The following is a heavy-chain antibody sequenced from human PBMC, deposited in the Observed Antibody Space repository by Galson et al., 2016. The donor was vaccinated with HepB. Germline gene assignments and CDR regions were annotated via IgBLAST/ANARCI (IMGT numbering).Heavy chain of an antibody. V-gene: IGHV4-61*02. CDR2: IHVTTSA. Sequence: TLSLTCTVSGGSISSGKYYWSWLRQPAGKGLEWIGRIHVTTSADYNPSLKSRLSIPADTSKNQFSLKLSSVTAADTAVYYCARGSEVVWETPVDWGQGTLVTVSS. CDR1: GGSISSGKYY. CDR3: ARGSEVVWETPVD. D-gene: IGHD1-26*01. J-gene: IGHJ4*02.